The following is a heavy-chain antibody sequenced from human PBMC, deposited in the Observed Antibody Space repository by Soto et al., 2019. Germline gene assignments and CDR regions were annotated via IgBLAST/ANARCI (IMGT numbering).Heavy chain of an antibody. Sequence: PGGSLRLSCAASGFTFSSDAMSWVRQAPGKGLEWVSSISSSSSYIYYADSVKGRFTISRDNAKNTLYLQMNSLRAEDTAVYYCAKDWVPMDVWGQGTTVTVSS. D-gene: IGHD3-10*01. V-gene: IGHV3-21*04. J-gene: IGHJ6*02. CDR3: AKDWVPMDV. CDR2: ISSSSSYI. CDR1: GFTFSSDA.